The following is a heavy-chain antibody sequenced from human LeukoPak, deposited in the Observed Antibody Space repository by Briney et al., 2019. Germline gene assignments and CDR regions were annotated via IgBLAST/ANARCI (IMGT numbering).Heavy chain of an antibody. Sequence: SEALSLTCAVYGGSFSGYYWSWIRQPPGKGLEWIGEIYHSGRSNYNPSLKSRGTISVDTSKNQFSLKLSSVTAADTAVYYCARRPMTTVTAFDYWGQGTLVTVS. D-gene: IGHD4-17*01. CDR3: ARRPMTTVTAFDY. CDR1: GGSFSGYY. CDR2: IYHSGRS. V-gene: IGHV4-34*01. J-gene: IGHJ4*02.